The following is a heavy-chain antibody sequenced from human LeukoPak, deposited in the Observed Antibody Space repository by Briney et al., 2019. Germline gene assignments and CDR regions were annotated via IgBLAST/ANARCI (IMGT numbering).Heavy chain of an antibody. V-gene: IGHV3-9*01. CDR3: AKDMGVGDGCNLFDY. J-gene: IGHJ4*02. Sequence: GGSLRLSCAASGFTFDDYAMHWVRQAPGKGLEWVSGISWNNGSIGYADSVKGRFTISRDNAKNSLYLQMNSLRAEDTALYYCAKDMGVGDGCNLFDYWGQGTLVTVSS. CDR2: ISWNNGSI. CDR1: GFTFDDYA. D-gene: IGHD5-24*01.